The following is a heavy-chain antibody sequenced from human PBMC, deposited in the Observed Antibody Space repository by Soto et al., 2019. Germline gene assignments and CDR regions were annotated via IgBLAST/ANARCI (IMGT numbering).Heavy chain of an antibody. J-gene: IGHJ4*02. CDR1: GGSVSGSSYF. V-gene: IGHV4-39*02. CDR3: ARNPDFYDSSGSHPGLGS. D-gene: IGHD3-22*01. CDR2: IYHSGTT. Sequence: PSETLSLTCAVSGGSVSGSSYFWGWIRQSPGKGLEWIGSIYHSGTTHYNPSIESRVTIALDTSKNHVSLRLTSVTAADSAVYYCARNPDFYDSSGSHPGLGSWGQGVQVTVSS.